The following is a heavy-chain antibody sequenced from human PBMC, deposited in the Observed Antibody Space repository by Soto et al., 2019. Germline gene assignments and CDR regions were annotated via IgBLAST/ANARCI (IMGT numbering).Heavy chain of an antibody. CDR1: GGTFSSYA. D-gene: IGHD6-13*01. CDR2: IIPIFGTA. V-gene: IGHV1-69*13. CDR3: ARGEGAKQPHGRFPQYGMDV. Sequence: GASVKVSCKASGGTFSSYAISWVRQAPGQGLEWMGGIIPIFGTANYAQKFQGRVTITADESTSTAYMELSSLRSEDTAVYYCARGEGAKQPHGRFPQYGMDVWGQGTTVTVSS. J-gene: IGHJ6*02.